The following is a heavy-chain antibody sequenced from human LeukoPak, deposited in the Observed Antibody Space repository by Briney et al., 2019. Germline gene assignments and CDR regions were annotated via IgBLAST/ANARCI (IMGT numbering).Heavy chain of an antibody. CDR3: ATLGYSYGTDY. CDR1: GYSISSGYY. J-gene: IGHJ4*02. CDR2: IYHSGST. Sequence: SETQSLTCTVSGYSISSGYYWGWIRQPPGEGLEWIGSIYHSGSTYYNPSLKSRVTISVDTSKNQFSLKLSSVTAADTAVYYCATLGYSYGTDYWGQGTLVTVSS. D-gene: IGHD5-18*01. V-gene: IGHV4-38-2*02.